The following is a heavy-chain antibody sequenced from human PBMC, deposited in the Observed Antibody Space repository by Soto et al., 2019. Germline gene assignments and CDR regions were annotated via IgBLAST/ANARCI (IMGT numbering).Heavy chain of an antibody. CDR1: GFTFSSYW. D-gene: IGHD3-16*01. Sequence: EVQLVESGGGLVQPGGSLRLSCAASGFTFSSYWMHWVRQAPGKGLVWVXRIXSDGSSTSYADSVKGRFTISRDNAKNTLYLQMNSLRAEDTAVYYCARDYGGPLDYWGQGTLVTVSS. CDR2: IXSDGSST. CDR3: ARDYGGPLDY. J-gene: IGHJ4*02. V-gene: IGHV3-74*01.